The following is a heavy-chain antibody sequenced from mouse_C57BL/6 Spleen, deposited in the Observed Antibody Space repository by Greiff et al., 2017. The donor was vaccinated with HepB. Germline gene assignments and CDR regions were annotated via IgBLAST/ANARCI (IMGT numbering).Heavy chain of an antibody. CDR1: GYSITSGYY. V-gene: IGHV3-6*01. CDR3: ARDLWAMDY. CDR2: ISYDGSN. J-gene: IGHJ4*01. D-gene: IGHD6-2*01. Sequence: EVQVVESGPGLVKPSQSLSLTCSVTGYSITSGYYWNWIRQFPGNKLEWMGYISYDGSNNYNPSLKNRISITRDTSKNQFFLKLNSVTTEDTATYYCARDLWAMDYWGQGTSVTVSS.